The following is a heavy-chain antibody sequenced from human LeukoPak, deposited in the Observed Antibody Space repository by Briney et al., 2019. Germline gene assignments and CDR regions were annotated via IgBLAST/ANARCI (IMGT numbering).Heavy chain of an antibody. CDR3: ARSYSYVHPFDM. D-gene: IGHD5-18*01. Sequence: SETLSLTCTVSGGSISSYYWSWIRQPPGKGLEWIGYIYYSGSTNYNPSLKSRVTISVDTSKSQFSLKLSSVTAADTALYYCARSYSYVHPFDMWGQGTMVTVSS. CDR2: IYYSGST. CDR1: GGSISSYY. V-gene: IGHV4-59*01. J-gene: IGHJ3*02.